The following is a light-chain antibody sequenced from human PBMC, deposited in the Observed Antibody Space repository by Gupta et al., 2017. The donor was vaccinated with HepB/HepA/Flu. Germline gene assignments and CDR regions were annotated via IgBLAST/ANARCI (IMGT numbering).Light chain of an antibody. CDR2: NDA. CDR1: SSNVGRDN. J-gene: IGLJ1*01. CDR3: AACDNSLSGYV. V-gene: IGLV1-47*02. Sequence: QSVLTQPPSASGTPGQRVTIPCSGSSSNVGRDNVYWYQQLPVTAPKLLIYNDAQRPSVVPDRFSGSKSGTSASLPISGLRAEDEADYYCAACDNSLSGYVFGTGTWVTVL.